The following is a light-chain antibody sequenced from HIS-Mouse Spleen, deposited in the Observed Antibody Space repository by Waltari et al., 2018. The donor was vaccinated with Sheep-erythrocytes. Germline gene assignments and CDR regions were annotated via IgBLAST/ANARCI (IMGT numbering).Light chain of an antibody. CDR2: DVS. V-gene: IGLV2-11*01. J-gene: IGLJ1*01. Sequence: QSALTQPRSVSGSPGQSVTISCTGTSSDAGGYYYVSRYQQHPGKAPKLMIYDVSKRPSGVPDRFSGSKSGNTASLTISGLQAEDEADYYCCSYAGSYNHVFATGTKVTVL. CDR3: CSYAGSYNHV. CDR1: SSDAGGYYY.